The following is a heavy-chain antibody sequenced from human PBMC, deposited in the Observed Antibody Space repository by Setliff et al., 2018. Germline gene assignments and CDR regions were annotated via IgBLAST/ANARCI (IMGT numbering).Heavy chain of an antibody. J-gene: IGHJ4*02. CDR2: MSRDSLHI. CDR3: ARSENCYATHCSPYDY. Sequence: GGSLRLSCVGSGFTFGTYTMNWIRQAPGKGLEWVSSMSRDSLHIYYEDSLKGRFTIARDNAEDSLYLQMNSLRAEDTAVYFCARSENCYATHCSPYDYWGQGALVTVSS. CDR1: GFTFGTYT. D-gene: IGHD2-15*01. V-gene: IGHV3-21*01.